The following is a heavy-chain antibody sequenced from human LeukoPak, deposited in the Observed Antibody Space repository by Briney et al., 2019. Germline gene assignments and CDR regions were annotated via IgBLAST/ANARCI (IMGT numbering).Heavy chain of an antibody. Sequence: GGSLRLSCAASGFSFSGYGMSWVRQAPGKGLEWVSAISGSGGSTYYADSVKGRFTISRDNSKNTLYLQMNSLRAEDTAVYYCAELGITMIGGVWGKGTTVTISS. CDR2: ISGSGGST. CDR1: GFSFSGYG. CDR3: AELGITMIGGV. D-gene: IGHD3-10*02. V-gene: IGHV3-23*01. J-gene: IGHJ6*04.